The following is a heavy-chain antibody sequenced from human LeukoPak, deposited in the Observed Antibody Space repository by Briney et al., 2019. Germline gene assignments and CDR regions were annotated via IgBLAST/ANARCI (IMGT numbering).Heavy chain of an antibody. Sequence: SETLSLTCTVSGGFFSRYYWTWIRQPPGKGLEWIASIYYSGSTKYNPSLKRRVTISVDTSKNQFSLKLNSVTAADTAVYYCARALMYYYGSGSYVNFDYWGQGTLVTVSS. CDR2: IYYSGST. D-gene: IGHD3-10*01. J-gene: IGHJ4*02. CDR1: GGFFSRYY. V-gene: IGHV4-59*01. CDR3: ARALMYYYGSGSYVNFDY.